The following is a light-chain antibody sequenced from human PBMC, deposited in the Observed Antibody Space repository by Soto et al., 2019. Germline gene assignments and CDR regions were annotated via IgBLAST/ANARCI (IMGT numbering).Light chain of an antibody. CDR3: QQYNNWPRGT. CDR1: QSVSSN. V-gene: IGKV3-15*01. CDR2: GAS. J-gene: IGKJ1*01. Sequence: SPGERATLSCRASQSVSSNLAWYQQKPGQAPRLLIYGASTRATGIPARFSGSGSGTEFTLTISSLQSEDFAVYYCQQYNNWPRGTFGQGTKVEIK.